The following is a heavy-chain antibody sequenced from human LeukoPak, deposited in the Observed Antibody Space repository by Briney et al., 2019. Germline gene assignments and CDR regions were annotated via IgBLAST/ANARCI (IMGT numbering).Heavy chain of an antibody. J-gene: IGHJ4*02. D-gene: IGHD1-26*01. CDR2: ISADNGNT. Sequence: ASVKVSCKASGHTFTKYGLSWVRQAPGQGLEWMGWISADNGNTNYAQKFQGRVTMTIDTSTSTAYMELRSLTSDDTAVYYCAKQRGATWWDLVDFWGQGTLVTVSS. CDR3: AKQRGATWWDLVDF. CDR1: GHTFTKYG. V-gene: IGHV1-18*01.